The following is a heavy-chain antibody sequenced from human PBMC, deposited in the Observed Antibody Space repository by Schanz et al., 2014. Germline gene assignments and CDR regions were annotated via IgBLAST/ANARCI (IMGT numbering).Heavy chain of an antibody. CDR1: GRSISSYY. CDR3: ASKARYTYGYDY. D-gene: IGHD5-18*01. Sequence: QVQLQESGPGLVKPSETLSLTCSVSGRSISSYYWSWIRQPPGKGLEWIGHIYYSGSTNYNPSLKSRVTISADPAKNQLSPKLTSWTAADTAVYYCASKARYTYGYDYWGQGTLVTVSS. CDR2: IYYSGST. J-gene: IGHJ4*02. V-gene: IGHV4-59*01.